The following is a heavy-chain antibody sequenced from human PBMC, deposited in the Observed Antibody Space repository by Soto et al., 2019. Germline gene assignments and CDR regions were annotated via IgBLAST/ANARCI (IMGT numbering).Heavy chain of an antibody. D-gene: IGHD5-18*01. J-gene: IGHJ4*02. CDR1: GGSISSYY. CDR2: IYYSGST. Sequence: PSETLSLTCTVSGGSISSYYWSRIRQPPGKGLEWIGYIYYSGSTNYNPSLKSRVTISVDTSKNQFSLKLSSVTAADTAVYYCARVPYSYGKRYFDYWGQGTLVTVSS. CDR3: ARVPYSYGKRYFDY. V-gene: IGHV4-59*08.